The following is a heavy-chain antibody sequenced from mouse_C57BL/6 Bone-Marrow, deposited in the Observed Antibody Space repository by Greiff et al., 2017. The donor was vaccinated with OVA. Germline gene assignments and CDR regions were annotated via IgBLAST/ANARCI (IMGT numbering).Heavy chain of an antibody. Sequence: VKLQQPGAELVKPGASVKLSCKASGYTFTSYWMHWVKQRPGQGLEWIGMIHPNSGSTNYNEKFKSKATLTVDKSSSTAYRQLSSLTSEDSAVYYCARDGNYLAWFAYWGQGTLVTVSA. CDR1: GYTFTSYW. CDR3: ARDGNYLAWFAY. V-gene: IGHV1-64*01. J-gene: IGHJ3*01. CDR2: IHPNSGST. D-gene: IGHD2-1*01.